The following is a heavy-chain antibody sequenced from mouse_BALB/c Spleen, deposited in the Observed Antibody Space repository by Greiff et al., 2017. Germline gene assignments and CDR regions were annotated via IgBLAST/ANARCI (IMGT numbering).Heavy chain of an antibody. D-gene: IGHD2-2*01. CDR1: GYTFTSYT. CDR3: ARGDGNDHDMDD. Sequence: VQLQQSGAELARPGASVKMSCKASGYTFTSYTMHWVKQRPGQGLEWIGYINPSSGYTNYNQKFKYKATLTADKSSSTAYMQLSSLTSEDSAVYYCARGDGNDHDMDDWGEGTAGTVAA. J-gene: IGHJ4*01. CDR2: INPSSGYT. V-gene: IGHV1-4*01.